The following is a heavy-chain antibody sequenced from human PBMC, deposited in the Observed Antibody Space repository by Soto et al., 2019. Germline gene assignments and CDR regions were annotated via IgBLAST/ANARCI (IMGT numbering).Heavy chain of an antibody. Sequence: SETLSLTCTVSGGSVSRGSYYWSWIRQPPGKGLEWIGYIYYSGSTNYNPSLKSRVTISVDTSKNQFSLKLSSVTAADTAVYYCARGITIFGVVIFYGMDVWGQGTTVTVSS. CDR2: IYYSGST. V-gene: IGHV4-61*01. D-gene: IGHD3-3*01. CDR3: ARGITIFGVVIFYGMDV. CDR1: GGSVSRGSYY. J-gene: IGHJ6*02.